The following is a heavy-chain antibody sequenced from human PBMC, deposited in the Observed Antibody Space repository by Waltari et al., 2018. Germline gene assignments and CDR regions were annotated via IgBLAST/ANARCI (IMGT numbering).Heavy chain of an antibody. CDR3: ASSLIVGATDY. J-gene: IGHJ4*02. CDR1: GYSISSGYY. D-gene: IGHD1-26*01. V-gene: IGHV4-38-2*02. Sequence: QVQLQESGPGLVKPSETLSLTCTVSGYSISSGYYWGWIRQPPGKGLEWIGSIYHSGSTYYNPTLKSRVTISVDTSKNQFALKLSSVTAADTAVYYCASSLIVGATDYWGQGTLVTVSS. CDR2: IYHSGST.